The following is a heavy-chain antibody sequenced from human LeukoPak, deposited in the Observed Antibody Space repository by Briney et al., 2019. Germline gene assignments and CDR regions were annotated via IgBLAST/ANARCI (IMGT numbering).Heavy chain of an antibody. V-gene: IGHV3-74*01. D-gene: IGHD3-22*01. J-gene: IGHJ4*02. CDR1: GFTFTTFW. CDR2: INHDGSNT. CDR3: VRDWGYDSSGYWQKYFDT. Sequence: HAGGSLRLSCAASGFTFTTFWMHWVRQAPGKGLVWVSRINHDGSNTNYADSVKGRFTISRDNAKNTVYLQMNSLRAEDTAVYYCVRDWGYDSSGYWQKYFDTWGQGTLVTVSS.